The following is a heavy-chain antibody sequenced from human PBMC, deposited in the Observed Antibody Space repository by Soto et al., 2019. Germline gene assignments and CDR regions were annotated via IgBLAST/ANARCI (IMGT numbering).Heavy chain of an antibody. V-gene: IGHV4-59*01. Sequence: QVQLQESGPGLVKPSETLSLTCTVSGDSISGYYWSWIRQPPGKGLEWIGYVYYSGSTNYSPSLKSRVTISVHTSKKQLSLKLSSVTAADTSVYYCAREYFSSVICYGYCDYLGQGTLVTVSS. J-gene: IGHJ4*02. D-gene: IGHD2-2*01. CDR2: VYYSGST. CDR1: GDSISGYY. CDR3: AREYFSSVICYGYCDY.